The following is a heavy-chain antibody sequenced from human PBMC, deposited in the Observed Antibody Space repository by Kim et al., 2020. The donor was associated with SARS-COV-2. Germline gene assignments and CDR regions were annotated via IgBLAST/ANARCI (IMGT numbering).Heavy chain of an antibody. D-gene: IGHD3-22*01. CDR3: ARGRNEITMIVVVRRYYYYGREG. V-gene: IGHV4-34*01. J-gene: IGHJ6*02. Sequence: SETLSLTCAVYGGSFSGYYWSWIRQPPGKGLEWIGEINHSGSTNYNPSLKSRVTISVDTSKNQFSLKLSSVTAADTAGYYCARGRNEITMIVVVRRYYYYGREGWGQGTTVPVSS. CDR2: INHSGST. CDR1: GGSFSGYY.